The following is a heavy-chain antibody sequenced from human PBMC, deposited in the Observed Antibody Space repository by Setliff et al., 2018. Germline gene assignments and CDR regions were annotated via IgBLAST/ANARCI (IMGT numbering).Heavy chain of an antibody. CDR3: ARDLSTTVMTRSWYYFDY. Sequence: ASVKVSCKASGYTFATYGISWVRQAPGQGLEWMGWISPYNSNTNYAQNFQGRVTMTTDTSTSTAYMELRSLRSDDTAMYYCARDLSTTVMTRSWYYFDYWGQGTLVTVSS. D-gene: IGHD4-17*01. J-gene: IGHJ4*02. V-gene: IGHV1-18*01. CDR2: ISPYNSNT. CDR1: GYTFATYG.